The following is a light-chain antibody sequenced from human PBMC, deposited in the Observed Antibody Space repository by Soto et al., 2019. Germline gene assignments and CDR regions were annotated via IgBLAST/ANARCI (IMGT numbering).Light chain of an antibody. V-gene: IGLV2-23*01. J-gene: IGLJ1*01. Sequence: QSALTQPASVSGSPGQSITISCTGARSDVGTYNLVSWYQQRPGKAPKLMIYEGFKRPSGVSNRFSGSKSGYTASLTISGLQAEDEADYYCCSYAGDTNYVFGTGTKLTVL. CDR3: CSYAGDTNYV. CDR1: RSDVGTYNL. CDR2: EGF.